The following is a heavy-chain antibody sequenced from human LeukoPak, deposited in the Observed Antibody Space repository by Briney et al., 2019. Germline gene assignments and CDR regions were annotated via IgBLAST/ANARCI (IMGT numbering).Heavy chain of an antibody. CDR1: GGSISSGGYY. CDR2: IYHSGST. D-gene: IGHD2-21*01. CDR3: ARRRLEFVAD. J-gene: IGHJ4*02. Sequence: SETLSLTCTVSGGSISSGGYYWSWIRQPPGKGLEWIGYIYHSGSTYYNPSLKSRVTITVDRSKNQFSLKLSSVTAADTAVYYCARRRLEFVADWGQGTLVTVSS. V-gene: IGHV4-30-2*01.